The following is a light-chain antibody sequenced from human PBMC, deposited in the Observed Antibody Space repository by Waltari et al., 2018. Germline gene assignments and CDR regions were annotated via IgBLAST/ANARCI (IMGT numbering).Light chain of an antibody. J-gene: IGLJ1*01. CDR1: SSNIRAGSG. CDR3: QSYDSRLRGFYV. V-gene: IGLV1-40*01. CDR2: DNT. Sequence: QSVLTQPPSLSGAPGQRVTISCTGSSSNIRAGSGVQWYPQFPGTAPKLLIYDNTNRPSGVPARFSGSKAGTSASLAITGLQAEDEADYYCQSYDSRLRGFYVFGTGTKVTV.